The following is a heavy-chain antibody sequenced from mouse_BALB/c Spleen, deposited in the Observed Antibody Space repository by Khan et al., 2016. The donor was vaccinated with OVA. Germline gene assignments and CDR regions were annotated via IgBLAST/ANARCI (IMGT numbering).Heavy chain of an antibody. V-gene: IGHV2-6-7*01. D-gene: IGHD2-10*01. CDR2: IWGDGST. Sequence: VELVESGPGLVAPSQSLSITCTVSGFSLTGYGVNWVRQPPGKGLEWLGMIWGDGSTAYNSALKSRLNLCKDNSKSQVCLKRTSRHTYDTVRYYCARAYYGNYREALDYWGHGTLVTVSS. CDR3: ARAYYGNYREALDY. CDR1: GFSLTGYG. J-gene: IGHJ4*01.